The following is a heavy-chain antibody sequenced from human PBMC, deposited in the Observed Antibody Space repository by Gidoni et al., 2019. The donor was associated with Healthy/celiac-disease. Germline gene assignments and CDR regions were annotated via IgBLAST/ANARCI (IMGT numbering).Heavy chain of an antibody. Sequence: QLQLQESGPGRVKASEALSLTCAVSDGFISHSSYYWGWIRQPPAKGLEWIGSIYYSGSTYDNPSLKSRVTISVDTSKNQFSLKLSSVTAADTAVYYCARHLTHENFQQLVWECWFDPWGQGTLVTVSS. CDR1: DGFISHSSYY. CDR3: ARHLTHENFQQLVWECWFDP. V-gene: IGHV4-39*01. CDR2: IYYSGST. J-gene: IGHJ5*02. D-gene: IGHD6-13*01.